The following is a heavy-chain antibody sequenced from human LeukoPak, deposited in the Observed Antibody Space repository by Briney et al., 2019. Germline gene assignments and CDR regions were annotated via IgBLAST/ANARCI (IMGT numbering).Heavy chain of an antibody. CDR1: GFTFSSYS. Sequence: PGGSLRLSCAASGFTFSSYSMNWVRQAPGKGLEWVSSISSSSSHIYYADSVKGRFTISRDNAKNSLYLQMNSLRAEDTAVYYCARASIVVVPAAMGYFDYWGQGTLVTVSS. CDR3: ARASIVVVPAAMGYFDY. D-gene: IGHD2-2*01. CDR2: ISSSSSHI. V-gene: IGHV3-21*01. J-gene: IGHJ4*02.